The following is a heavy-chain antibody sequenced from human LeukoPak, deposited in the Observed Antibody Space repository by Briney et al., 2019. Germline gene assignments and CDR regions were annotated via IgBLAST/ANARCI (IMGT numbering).Heavy chain of an antibody. CDR3: ARGDARHFDY. CDR1: GGSFSGYY. D-gene: IGHD2-8*01. V-gene: IGHV4-34*01. CDR2: INHSGST. Sequence: TSETLSLTCAVYGGSFSGYYWSWIRQPPGKGLEWIGEINHSGSTNYNPSLKSRVTISVDTSKNQFSLKLSSVTAADTAVYYCARGDARHFDYWGQGTLVTVSS. J-gene: IGHJ4*02.